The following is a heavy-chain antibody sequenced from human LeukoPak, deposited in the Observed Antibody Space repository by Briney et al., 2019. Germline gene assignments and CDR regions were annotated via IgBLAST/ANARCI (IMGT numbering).Heavy chain of an antibody. CDR1: GFTFSDYY. V-gene: IGHV3-23*01. D-gene: IGHD3-3*01. Sequence: PGGSLRLSCAASGFTFSDYYMSWIRQAPGKGLEWVSGISGSAGSTYYADSVKGRFSISRDNSKNSLYLQMNSLRAEDTAVYYCAKGGRSDIKYGMDVWGQGTTVTVSS. J-gene: IGHJ6*02. CDR3: AKGGRSDIKYGMDV. CDR2: ISGSAGST.